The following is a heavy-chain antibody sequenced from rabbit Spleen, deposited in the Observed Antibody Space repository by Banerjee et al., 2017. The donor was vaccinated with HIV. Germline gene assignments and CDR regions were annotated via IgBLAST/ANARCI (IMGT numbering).Heavy chain of an antibody. J-gene: IGHJ4*01. D-gene: IGHD1-1*01. CDR1: GFSFIAGYY. V-gene: IGHV1S40*01. Sequence: QSLEESGGDLVKPGASLTLTCTASGFSFIAGYYMCWVRQAPGKGLEWISCIAGSSSGFTYSATWTKGRFIISRTSSTTVTLRMTSLTAADRATYFCARDLLGVIGWNFYLWGQGTLVTVS. CDR2: IAGSSSGFT. CDR3: ARDLLGVIGWNFYL.